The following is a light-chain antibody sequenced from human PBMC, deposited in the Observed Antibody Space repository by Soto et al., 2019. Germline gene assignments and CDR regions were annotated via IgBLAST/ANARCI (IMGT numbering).Light chain of an antibody. CDR3: VQPLKTPLIP. J-gene: IGKJ5*01. Sequence: DIVMTQSPLSLPVTPGEPASISCRSSQSLLHSNGYNYLDWYLQKPGQSPQLLIYLGSNRASGVPDRLSGSGAGTDFALISSRVEAEDVGVYYCVQPLKTPLIPVGQGTRRELK. V-gene: IGKV2-28*01. CDR2: LGS. CDR1: QSLLHSNGYNY.